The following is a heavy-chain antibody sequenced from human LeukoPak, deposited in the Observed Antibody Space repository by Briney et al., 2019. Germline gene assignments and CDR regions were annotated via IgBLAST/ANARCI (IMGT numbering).Heavy chain of an antibody. CDR2: IYSGGST. V-gene: IGHV3-66*01. J-gene: IGHJ6*03. Sequence: PGGTLRLSCAASGFIFNNYGMNWVRQAPGKGLGWVSVIYSGGSTYYADSVKGRFTISRDNSKNTLYLQMNSLRAEDTAVYYCARGFGGALDYYYYYYMDVWGKGTTVTISS. D-gene: IGHD3-10*01. CDR1: GFIFNNYG. CDR3: ARGFGGALDYYYYYYMDV.